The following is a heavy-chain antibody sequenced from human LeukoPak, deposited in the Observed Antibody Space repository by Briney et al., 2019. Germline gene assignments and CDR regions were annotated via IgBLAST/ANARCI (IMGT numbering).Heavy chain of an antibody. D-gene: IGHD3-9*01. CDR1: GGSFSGYY. CDR3: ARAESYDILTGYYPSAFDI. V-gene: IGHV4-34*01. CDR2: INHSGST. J-gene: IGHJ3*02. Sequence: KPSETLSLICAVYGGSFSGYYWSWIRQPPGKVLEWLGEINHSGSTNYNPSLKSRVTISVDTSKNQFSLKLSSVTAADTAVYYCARAESYDILTGYYPSAFDIWGQGTMVTVSS.